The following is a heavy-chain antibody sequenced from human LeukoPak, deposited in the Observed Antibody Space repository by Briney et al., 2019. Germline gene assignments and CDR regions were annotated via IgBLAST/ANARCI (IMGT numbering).Heavy chain of an antibody. V-gene: IGHV3-23*01. CDR2: ISGSGGST. Sequence: GGSLRLSCAASGFTFSSYAMSWVHQAPGKGLEWVSAISGSGGSTYYADSVKGRFTISRDNSKNTLYLQMNSLRAEDTAVYYCAKGTTVTYDRIFDYWGQGTLVTVSS. J-gene: IGHJ4*02. CDR1: GFTFSSYA. CDR3: AKGTTVTYDRIFDY. D-gene: IGHD4-17*01.